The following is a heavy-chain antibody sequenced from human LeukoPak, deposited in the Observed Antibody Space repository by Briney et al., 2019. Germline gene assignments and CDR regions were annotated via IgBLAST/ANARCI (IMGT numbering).Heavy chain of an antibody. CDR1: GYTFTGYH. CDR3: ARFSGSGSYGYYYYGMDV. Sequence: ASVKVSCKASGYTFTGYHMLWVRQAPGQGLEWMGIINPSGGSTSYAQKFQGRVTMTRDTSTSTVYMELSSLRSEDTAVYYCARFSGSGSYGYYYYGMDVWGQGTTVTVSS. D-gene: IGHD3-10*01. V-gene: IGHV1-46*01. J-gene: IGHJ6*02. CDR2: INPSGGST.